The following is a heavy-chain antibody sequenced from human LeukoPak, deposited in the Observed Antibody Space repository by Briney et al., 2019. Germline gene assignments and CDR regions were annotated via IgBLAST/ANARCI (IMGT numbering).Heavy chain of an antibody. D-gene: IGHD4-17*01. J-gene: IGHJ3*02. CDR2: IYYSGST. CDR3: ARGVDVTTDAFDI. Sequence: SETLSLTCTVSGGSISSYYWSWIRQPPGRGLEWTGYIYYSGSTNYNPSLKSRVTISVDTSKNQFSLKLSSVTAADTAVYYCARGVDVTTDAFDIWGQGTMVTVSS. V-gene: IGHV4-59*01. CDR1: GGSISSYY.